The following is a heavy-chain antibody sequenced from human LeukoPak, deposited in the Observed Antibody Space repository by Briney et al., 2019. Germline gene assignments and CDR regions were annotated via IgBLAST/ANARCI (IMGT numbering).Heavy chain of an antibody. D-gene: IGHD4-17*01. CDR3: ARAPYGDYYFDY. J-gene: IGHJ4*02. CDR1: GYTLTSYY. CDR2: INPSGGTT. V-gene: IGHV1-46*01. Sequence: GASVKVSCKASGYTLTSYYMHWVRQAPGQGLEWMGIINPSGGTTTYAQKFQGRVTMTRDTSTSTVYMELSSLRSEDTAVYYCARAPYGDYYFDYWGQGTLVTVSS.